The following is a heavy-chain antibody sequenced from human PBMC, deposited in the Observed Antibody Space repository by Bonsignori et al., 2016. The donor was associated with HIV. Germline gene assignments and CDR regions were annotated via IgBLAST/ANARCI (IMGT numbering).Heavy chain of an antibody. CDR3: ARDYQTQDERRAVLGF. D-gene: IGHD2-8*01. V-gene: IGHV1-2*02. Sequence: WVRQAPGQGLEWMGWINPNSGGTNYAQKFQGRVTMTRDTSIRTAYMELSRLRSDDTAVYYCARDYQTQDERRAVLGFWGQGTLVTVSS. CDR2: INPNSGGT. J-gene: IGHJ4*02.